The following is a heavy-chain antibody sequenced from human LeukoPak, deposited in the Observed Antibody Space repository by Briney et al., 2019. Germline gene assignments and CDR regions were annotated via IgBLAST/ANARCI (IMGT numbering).Heavy chain of an antibody. CDR3: AKDAADSYYYYMDV. D-gene: IGHD6-13*01. Sequence: PGGSLRLSCAASGFTVSDYSMAWVRQAPGKGLEWVSAISGSGSYTDYADSVKGRFTISKDNSKNTLYMRMNSLRAEDTAVYYCAKDAADSYYYYMDVWGKGTTVTISS. V-gene: IGHV3-23*01. J-gene: IGHJ6*03. CDR2: ISGSGSYT. CDR1: GFTVSDYS.